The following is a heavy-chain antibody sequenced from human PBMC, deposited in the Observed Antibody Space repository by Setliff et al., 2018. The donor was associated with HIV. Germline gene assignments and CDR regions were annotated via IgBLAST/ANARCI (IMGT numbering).Heavy chain of an antibody. V-gene: IGHV1-24*01. CDR1: GYPLSELS. CDR2: FDPEDGET. CDR3: ARLSIPAYYYMDV. J-gene: IGHJ6*03. Sequence: ASVKVSCKVSGYPLSELSIHWVRQAPGKGLEWMGGFDPEDGETIYAQKFQGRVTMTEDTSTDTAYMELSSLRSDDTAVYYCARLSIPAYYYMDVWGKGTTVTVSS. D-gene: IGHD2-21*01.